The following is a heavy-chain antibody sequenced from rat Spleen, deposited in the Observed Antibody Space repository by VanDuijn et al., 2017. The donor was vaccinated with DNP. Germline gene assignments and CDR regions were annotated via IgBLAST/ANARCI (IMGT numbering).Heavy chain of an antibody. CDR3: ARHRTGSWDY. V-gene: IGHV5-22*01. CDR2: ISYDGGSS. Sequence: EVQLVESGGGLVQPGRSLKLSCAASGFTFSNYDMAWVRQAPTKGLEWVAYISYDGGSSYNGDSVKGRFTISRDNAKSTLYLQINSLRSEDMATYYCARHRTGSWDYWGQGVMVTVSS. D-gene: IGHD5-1*01. CDR1: GFTFSNYD. J-gene: IGHJ2*01.